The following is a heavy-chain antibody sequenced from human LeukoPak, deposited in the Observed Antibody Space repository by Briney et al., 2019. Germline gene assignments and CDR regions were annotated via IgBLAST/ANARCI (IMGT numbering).Heavy chain of an antibody. V-gene: IGHV1-18*01. Sequence: GASVKLSCKTSGYIFNNFGLSWVRQAPGQGLEWLGWISPYNGNTRYQENLQGRVTMTIDTSTRTAYMELRSLISDDTAVYYCARDTRYIVTTKYNASDIWGQGTMVTVSS. CDR1: GYIFNNFG. D-gene: IGHD4-11*01. CDR2: ISPYNGNT. J-gene: IGHJ3*02. CDR3: ARDTRYIVTTKYNASDI.